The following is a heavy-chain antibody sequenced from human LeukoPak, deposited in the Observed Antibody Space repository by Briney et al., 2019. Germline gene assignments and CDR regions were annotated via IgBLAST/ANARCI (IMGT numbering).Heavy chain of an antibody. Sequence: RGGSLTLPCAASGFTFSTYDMSWVRQAPGKGLEWVSTISAGGGSTYYADSVKGRFTISRDNSKNTLYLQMNYLRGEDTAVYHCAKGGTYYPIDCWGQGTLVIVSS. J-gene: IGHJ4*02. CDR2: ISAGGGST. CDR3: AKGGTYYPIDC. V-gene: IGHV3-23*01. D-gene: IGHD1-26*01. CDR1: GFTFSTYD.